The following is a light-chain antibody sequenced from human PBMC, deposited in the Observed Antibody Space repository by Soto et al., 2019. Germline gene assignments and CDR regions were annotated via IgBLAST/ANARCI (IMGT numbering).Light chain of an antibody. Sequence: DIQMTQSPSSLSASVGDRVTITCRASQSISSYLNWYQQNPGKAPKLLISAASSLQSGVPSRFSGSGSWTDFTLTISSLQPEDFATYYCQQSYSTPWTFGQGTKVEIK. CDR2: AAS. CDR1: QSISSY. CDR3: QQSYSTPWT. V-gene: IGKV1-39*01. J-gene: IGKJ1*01.